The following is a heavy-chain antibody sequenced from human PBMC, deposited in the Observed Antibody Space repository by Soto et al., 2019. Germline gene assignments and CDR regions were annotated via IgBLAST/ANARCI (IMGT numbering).Heavy chain of an antibody. V-gene: IGHV1-8*01. J-gene: IGHJ4*02. CDR1: GYTFTSYD. D-gene: IGHD6-19*01. CDR3: ASSIAVAGKDADY. Sequence: QVQLVQSGAEVKKPGASVKVSCKASGYTFTSYDINWVRQATGQGLEWMGWMNPNSGNTGYAQKFQGRVTMTRNTSISTAYMELSSLRSEDTDVYYCASSIAVAGKDADYWGQGTLVTVSS. CDR2: MNPNSGNT.